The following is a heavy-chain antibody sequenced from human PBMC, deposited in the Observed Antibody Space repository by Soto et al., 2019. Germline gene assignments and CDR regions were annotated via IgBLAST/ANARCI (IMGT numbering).Heavy chain of an antibody. CDR1: GGSISISIYY. J-gene: IGHJ4*02. V-gene: IGHV4-39*01. CDR3: ARHTPAISISDH. Sequence: QLQLQESGPGLVKPSETLSLTCTVSGGSISISIYYWGWIRQPPGKGLGGIGSIYYSGSTYSNPSLKSRVTISVDTSKNQFSLKLSSVTAADTAVYYCARHTPAISISDHWGQGTLVTVSS. CDR2: IYYSGST. D-gene: IGHD2-15*01.